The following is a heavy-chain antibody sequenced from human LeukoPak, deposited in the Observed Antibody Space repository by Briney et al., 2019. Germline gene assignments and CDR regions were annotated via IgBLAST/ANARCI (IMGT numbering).Heavy chain of an antibody. CDR2: ISGSSTAT. D-gene: IGHD1-26*01. CDR3: ARGGGRSYSDAFDI. V-gene: IGHV3-48*02. CDR1: GFTFSSYG. J-gene: IGHJ3*02. Sequence: QPGRSLRLSCAASGFTFSSYGMHWVRQAPGKGLEWLSFISGSSTATQYADSVKGRFTISRDIGRKALYLQMNSLRDEDTAVYYCARGGGRSYSDAFDIWGQGTVVTVSS.